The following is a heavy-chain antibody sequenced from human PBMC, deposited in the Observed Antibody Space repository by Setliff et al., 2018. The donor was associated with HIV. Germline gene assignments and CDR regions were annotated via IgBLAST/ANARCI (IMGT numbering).Heavy chain of an antibody. CDR3: ARSRTSSGYERYYFDY. CDR1: GFRFSDHF. V-gene: IGHV3-11*04. D-gene: IGHD5-12*01. J-gene: IGHJ4*02. CDR2: ISSSGDTS. Sequence: GGSLRLSCAASGFRFSDHFASWFRQAPGKGLEWISDISSSGDTSNYADSVKGRFTISRDNAQNSVFLQMNSLRAEDTAVYYCARSRTSSGYERYYFDYWGQGTLVTVSS.